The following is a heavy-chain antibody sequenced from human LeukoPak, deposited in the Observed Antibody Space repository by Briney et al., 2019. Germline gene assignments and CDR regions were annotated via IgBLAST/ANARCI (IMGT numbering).Heavy chain of an antibody. J-gene: IGHJ4*02. CDR3: ARDHEGYYGSGSYQPYYFDY. CDR2: IIPIFSTA. D-gene: IGHD3-10*01. V-gene: IGHV1-69*06. Sequence: GASVKVSCKASGGTFSSYAIVWVRQAPGQGLEWMGGIIPIFSTANYAQKFQGRVTITADKSTSTAYMELSSLRSEDTAVYYCARDHEGYYGSGSYQPYYFDYWGQGTLVTVSS. CDR1: GGTFSSYA.